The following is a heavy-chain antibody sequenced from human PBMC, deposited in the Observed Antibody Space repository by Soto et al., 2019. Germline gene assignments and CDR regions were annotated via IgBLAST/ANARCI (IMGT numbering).Heavy chain of an antibody. CDR2: ISYDGSNK. J-gene: IGHJ6*02. V-gene: IGHV3-30-3*01. CDR3: ARGGIVVVPAARITIYGMDV. CDR1: GFTFSSYA. Sequence: PGGSLRLSCAASGFTFSSYAMHWVRQAPGKGLEWVAVISYDGSNKYYADSVKGRFTISRDSSKNTLYLQMNSLRAEDTAVYYCARGGIVVVPAARITIYGMDVWGQGTTVTVPS. D-gene: IGHD2-2*01.